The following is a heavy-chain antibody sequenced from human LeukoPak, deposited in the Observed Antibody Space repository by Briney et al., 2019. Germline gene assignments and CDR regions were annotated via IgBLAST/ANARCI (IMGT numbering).Heavy chain of an antibody. CDR1: GGSFSGYY. CDR3: ARATPQQLAGHWFDP. CDR2: INHSGST. Sequence: SETLSLTCAVYGGSFSGYYWSWIRQPPGKGLEWIGEINHSGSTNYNPSLKSRVTISVDTSKHQFSLKLSSVTAADTAVYYCARATPQQLAGHWFDPWGQGTLVTVSS. J-gene: IGHJ5*02. V-gene: IGHV4-34*01. D-gene: IGHD6-13*01.